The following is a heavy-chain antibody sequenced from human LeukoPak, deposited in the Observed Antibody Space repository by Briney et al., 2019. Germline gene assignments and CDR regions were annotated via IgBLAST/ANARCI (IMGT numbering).Heavy chain of an antibody. CDR3: ARDSLRNWFDP. Sequence: ASVKVSCKASGYTFTSYYMHWVRQAPGQGLEWMGIINPSGGSTSYAQKFQGRGTMTRDMSTSTVYMELSSLRSEDTAVYYCARDSLRNWFDPWGQGTLVTVSS. CDR2: INPSGGST. J-gene: IGHJ5*02. V-gene: IGHV1-46*01. CDR1: GYTFTSYY.